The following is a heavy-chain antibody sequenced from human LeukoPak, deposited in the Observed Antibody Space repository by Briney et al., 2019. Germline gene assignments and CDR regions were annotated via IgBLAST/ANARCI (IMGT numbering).Heavy chain of an antibody. V-gene: IGHV6-1*01. J-gene: IGHJ4*02. Sequence: SQTLSLTCAISGDSVSINSAAWNWIRQSPSRGLEWLGRTYYRSKWYNNYAVSVKSRITINPDTSKNQFSLQLKSVPPEDTAVYYCAREQTGDQNFDYWGQGTLVTVSS. CDR1: GDSVSINSAA. CDR2: TYYRSKWYN. CDR3: AREQTGDQNFDY. D-gene: IGHD7-27*01.